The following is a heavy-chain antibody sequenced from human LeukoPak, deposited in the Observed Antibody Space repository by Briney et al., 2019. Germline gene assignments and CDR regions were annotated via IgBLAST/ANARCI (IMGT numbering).Heavy chain of an antibody. V-gene: IGHV3-23*01. D-gene: IGHD6-19*01. Sequence: GGTLRLSCAASGFTFSDYGMSWVRQAPGKGLEWVSTFSGRGGSTYYADSVKGRVTISRDNSKNTLYLQMNSLRAEDTAVYYCARLYSGWYGYWGQGTLVTVSS. CDR1: GFTFSDYG. CDR2: FSGRGGST. CDR3: ARLYSGWYGY. J-gene: IGHJ4*02.